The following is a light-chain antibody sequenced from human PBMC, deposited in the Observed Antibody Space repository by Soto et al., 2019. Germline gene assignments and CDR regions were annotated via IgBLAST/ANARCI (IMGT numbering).Light chain of an antibody. J-gene: IGKJ4*01. V-gene: IGKV1-5*03. CDR2: KAS. Sequence: DIQMTQSPSTLSASVGDRVTITYRASQSVSDWLAWYQHKPGKTPKLLIYKASTLESGVPSRFSGFGSGTEFTLAISSLQPEDFATYGNRQYDTYSRPTCGSGTKVDIK. CDR1: QSVSDW. CDR3: RQYDTYSRPT.